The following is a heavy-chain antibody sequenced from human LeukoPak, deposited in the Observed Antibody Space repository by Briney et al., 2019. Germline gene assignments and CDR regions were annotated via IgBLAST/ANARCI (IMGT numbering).Heavy chain of an antibody. V-gene: IGHV4-59*01. CDR1: GGSISSYY. CDR3: ARGATMVRGVDIFDY. J-gene: IGHJ4*02. D-gene: IGHD3-10*01. Sequence: SETLSLTCTVAGGSISSYYWSWIRQPPGKGLGWIGYIYYSGSTNYNPSLKSRVTISVDTSKNQFSLKLSSVTAADTAVYYCARGATMVRGVDIFDYWGQGTLVTVSS. CDR2: IYYSGST.